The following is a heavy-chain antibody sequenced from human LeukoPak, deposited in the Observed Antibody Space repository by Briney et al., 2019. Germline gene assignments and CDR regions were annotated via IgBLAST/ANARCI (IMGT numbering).Heavy chain of an antibody. CDR3: AKDREVRGPISLFDI. Sequence: SETLSLTCTVSGGSISSYYWSWIRQPAGKGLEWIGRMYTTGNTNDNPSLKSRVTISVDTSKNQFSLKLTSVTAADTAVYYCAKDREVRGPISLFDIWGQGTMVTVSS. CDR1: GGSISSYY. CDR2: MYTTGNT. D-gene: IGHD3-10*01. V-gene: IGHV4-4*07. J-gene: IGHJ3*02.